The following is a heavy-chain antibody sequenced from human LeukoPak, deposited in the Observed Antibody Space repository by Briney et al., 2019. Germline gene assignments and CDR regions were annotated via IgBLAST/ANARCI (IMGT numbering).Heavy chain of an antibody. CDR2: IYSGGST. J-gene: IGHJ4*02. D-gene: IGHD3-9*01. CDR1: GFTVSSNY. V-gene: IGHV3-53*01. CDR3: KQKTAYDILTGYHTPDY. Sequence: PGGSLRLPCAASGFTVSSNYMSWVRQAPGKGLEWVSVIYSGGSTYYADSVKGRFTISRDNSKNTLYLQMNSLRAEDTAVYYCKQKTAYDILTGYHTPDYWGQGTLVTVSS.